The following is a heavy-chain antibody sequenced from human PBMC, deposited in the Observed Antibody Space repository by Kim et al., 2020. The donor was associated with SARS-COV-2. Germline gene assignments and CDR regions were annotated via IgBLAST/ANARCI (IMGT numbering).Heavy chain of an antibody. CDR3: ARVRSAQFDY. D-gene: IGHD3-3*01. CDR2: ST. J-gene: IGHJ4*02. Sequence: STDHADSVKGRFTISRDNSKNTLYLQMSSLRAEDTAVYYCARVRSAQFDYWGQGTLVTVSS. V-gene: IGHV3-23*01.